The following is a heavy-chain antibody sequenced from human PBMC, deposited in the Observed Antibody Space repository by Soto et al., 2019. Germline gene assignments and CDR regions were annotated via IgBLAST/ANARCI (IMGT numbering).Heavy chain of an antibody. D-gene: IGHD3-22*01. CDR1: GGTFSSYA. CDR2: IIPIFGTA. Sequence: SVKVSCKASGGTFSSYAISWVRQAPGQGLEWMGGIIPIFGTANYAQKFQGRVTITADESTSTAYMELSSLRSEDTAVYYCARAFRRYYYDSSGLIDYWGQGTLVTVSS. V-gene: IGHV1-69*13. J-gene: IGHJ4*02. CDR3: ARAFRRYYYDSSGLIDY.